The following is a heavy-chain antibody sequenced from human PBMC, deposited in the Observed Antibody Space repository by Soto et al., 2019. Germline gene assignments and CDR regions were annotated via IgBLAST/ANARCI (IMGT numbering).Heavy chain of an antibody. D-gene: IGHD1-1*01. V-gene: IGHV1-18*01. CDR2: ISAHNGNT. J-gene: IGHJ4*02. CDR1: GYAFTTYG. Sequence: QVHLVQSGAEVKKPGASVKVSCKGSGYAFTTYGITWVRQAPGQGLEWMGWISAHNGNTNYAQKLQGRVTVTTDTSTSTAYMELRSLRSDDTAVYYRARGRYGDYWGQGALVTVSS. CDR3: ARGRYGDY.